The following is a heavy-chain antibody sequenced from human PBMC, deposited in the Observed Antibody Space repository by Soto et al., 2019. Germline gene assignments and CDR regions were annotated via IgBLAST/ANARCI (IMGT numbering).Heavy chain of an antibody. V-gene: IGHV4-4*02. Sequence: QMQLQESGPGLVKPSETLSLTCAVSGASISSEQSWSWVRQPPGKGLEWIGEIHHSGSTNNNPSRKSRVTMSADKSKNQFTPMFSSVTAADTAVYYCARSFGSYALDQWGQGTLVTVSS. D-gene: IGHD6-19*01. J-gene: IGHJ1*01. CDR3: ARSFGSYALDQ. CDR2: IHHSGST. CDR1: GASISSEQS.